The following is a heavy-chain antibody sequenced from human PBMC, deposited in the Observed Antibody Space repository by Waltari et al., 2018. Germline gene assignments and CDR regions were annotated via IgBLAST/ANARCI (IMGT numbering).Heavy chain of an antibody. V-gene: IGHV4-4*07. D-gene: IGHD5-12*01. J-gene: IGHJ4*02. Sequence: QVQLQESGPGLVKPSETLSLTCTVSGGSISTYHWSWIRQPAGRGLEWIGRFYPSGTTHYNPSLNTRVTMSVDASKNLFSLRLSSVTAADTAVYYCARRYNGYDYSYFDYWGQGTLVTVSS. CDR3: ARRYNGYDYSYFDY. CDR2: FYPSGTT. CDR1: GGSISTYH.